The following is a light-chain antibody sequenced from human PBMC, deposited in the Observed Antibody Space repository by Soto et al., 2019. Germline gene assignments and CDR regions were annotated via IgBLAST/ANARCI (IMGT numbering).Light chain of an antibody. Sequence: EVVMTQSPGAVSVSPGERATLSCRASQSVTSNVAWYQQKPGQAPRLLIYRASARATGVPARFSGSGSGTEFTLTISRLEPEDFAVYYCQQYGRSPPKTFGQGTKVDIK. CDR3: QQYGRSPPKT. J-gene: IGKJ1*01. CDR1: QSVTSN. CDR2: RAS. V-gene: IGKV3-20*01.